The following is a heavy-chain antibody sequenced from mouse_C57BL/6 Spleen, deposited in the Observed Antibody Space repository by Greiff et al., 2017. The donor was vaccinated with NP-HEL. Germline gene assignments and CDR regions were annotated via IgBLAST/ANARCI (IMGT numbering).Heavy chain of an antibody. CDR3: ARSEGYGY. CDR2: IDPSDSYT. Sequence: VQLQQSGAELVKPGASVKLSCKASGYTFTSYWMQWVKQRPGQGLEWIGEIDPSDSYTNYNQKFKGKATWTVDTSSSTAYMQLSSLTSEDSAVYYCARSEGYGYWGQGTTLTVSS. CDR1: GYTFTSYW. D-gene: IGHD2-3*01. V-gene: IGHV1-50*01. J-gene: IGHJ2*01.